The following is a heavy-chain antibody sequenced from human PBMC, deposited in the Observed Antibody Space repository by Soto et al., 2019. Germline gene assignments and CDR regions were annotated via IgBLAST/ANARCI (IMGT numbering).Heavy chain of an antibody. CDR2: IYWDDDK. CDR3: AYLPCSGGSCYWFSFSGMDV. V-gene: IGHV2-5*02. Sequence: QITLKESGPTLVKPTQTLTLTCTFSGFSLSTSGVGVAWIRQPPGKALEWLALIYWDDDKRYRPSLESRLTITKYTSKIQVVRTMTNMDSVYTATYYCAYLPCSGGSCYWFSFSGMDVWGQGTTVTVSS. J-gene: IGHJ6*02. D-gene: IGHD2-15*01. CDR1: GFSLSTSGVG.